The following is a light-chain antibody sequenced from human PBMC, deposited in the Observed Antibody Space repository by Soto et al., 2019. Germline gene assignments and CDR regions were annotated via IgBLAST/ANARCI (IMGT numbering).Light chain of an antibody. Sequence: EIVLTQSPGTLYLSPGERATLSCRASQSVSSNSLAWFQLKPGQAPRLLIYGASSRATGIPERFSGSGSGTDFTLTISRLEPEDVAMYYCQQWFTFGPGTKVDIK. J-gene: IGKJ3*01. V-gene: IGKV3-20*01. CDR3: QQWFT. CDR2: GAS. CDR1: QSVSSNS.